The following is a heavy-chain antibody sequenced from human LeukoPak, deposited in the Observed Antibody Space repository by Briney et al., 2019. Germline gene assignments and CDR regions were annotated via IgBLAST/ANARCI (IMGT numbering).Heavy chain of an antibody. CDR3: ARPPVTTGVNCFDP. CDR1: GFTFSRYW. V-gene: IGHV3-74*01. Sequence: SAGSLRLSCAASGFTFSRYWMHWVRQAPGKGLVWVSRINSDGSSTDYADSVKGRFTISRDNAKNTLYLQMNSLRAEDTAVYYCARPPVTTGVNCFDPWGQGTLVTVSS. CDR2: INSDGSST. D-gene: IGHD4-23*01. J-gene: IGHJ5*02.